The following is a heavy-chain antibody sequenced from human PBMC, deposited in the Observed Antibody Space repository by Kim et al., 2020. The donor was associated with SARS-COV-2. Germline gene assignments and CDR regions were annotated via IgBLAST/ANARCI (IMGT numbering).Heavy chain of an antibody. D-gene: IGHD3-10*01. V-gene: IGHV3-23*01. Sequence: GGSLRLSCAASGFTFSSYAMSWVRQAPGKGLEWVSAISGSGGSTYYADSVKGRFTISRDNSKNTLYLQMNSLRAEDTAVYYCAKDRWDSGYGSETAGETSSTLFDYWGQGTLVTVSS. CDR1: GFTFSSYA. J-gene: IGHJ4*02. CDR3: AKDRWDSGYGSETAGETSSTLFDY. CDR2: ISGSGGST.